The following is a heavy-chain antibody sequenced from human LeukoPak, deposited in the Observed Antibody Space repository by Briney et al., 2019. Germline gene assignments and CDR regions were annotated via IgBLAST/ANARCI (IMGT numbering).Heavy chain of an antibody. CDR1: GGSISSYY. Sequence: SETLSLTCTVSGGSISSYYWSWIRQPPGKGLEWIGYIYYSGSTNYNPSLKSRVSISVDTSKNQFSLKLSSVTAADTAVYYCARRRYYYDSSGYYYVLDCWGQGTLVTVSS. D-gene: IGHD3-22*01. CDR3: ARRRYYYDSSGYYYVLDC. J-gene: IGHJ4*02. V-gene: IGHV4-59*01. CDR2: IYYSGST.